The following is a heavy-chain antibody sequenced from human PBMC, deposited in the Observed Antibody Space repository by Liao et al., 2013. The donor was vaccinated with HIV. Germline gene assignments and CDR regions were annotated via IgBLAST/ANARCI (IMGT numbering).Heavy chain of an antibody. D-gene: IGHD3-3*01. CDR3: AKGSVPYYDFWSGNHPLDF. CDR2: IFSTGRT. J-gene: IGHJ4*02. V-gene: IGHV4-39*07. Sequence: QLQLQESGPGLVRPSETLSLTCTVSGASISSTNYFWGWIRQPPGKGLEWIGSIFSTGRTYYGPSLKSRVTISLDPSKNQFFLKLSSVTAADTAVYYCAKGSVPYYDFWSGNHPLDFWGQGMLVTVSS. CDR1: GASISSTNYF.